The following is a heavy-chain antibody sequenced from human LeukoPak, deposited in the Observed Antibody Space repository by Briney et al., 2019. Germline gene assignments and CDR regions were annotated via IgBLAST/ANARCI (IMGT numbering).Heavy chain of an antibody. V-gene: IGHV3-53*01. J-gene: IGHJ2*01. CDR1: GGSISRYY. CDR2: LYTANTT. CDR3: VRDQDHYWYFDL. Sequence: PSETLSLTCTVSGGSISRYYWSWIRQPPGKGLEWVSVLYTANTTHYADSVKGRFTVSRDNSKNILYLQMNSLRVEDTAVYYCVRDQDHYWYFDLWGRGTLVIVSS.